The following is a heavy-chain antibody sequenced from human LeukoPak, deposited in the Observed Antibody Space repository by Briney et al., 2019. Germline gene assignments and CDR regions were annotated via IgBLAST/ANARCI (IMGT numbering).Heavy chain of an antibody. V-gene: IGHV3-30*02. CDR3: AKNYYGSGSYYNHFDY. D-gene: IGHD3-10*01. CDR1: GFTFSSYG. J-gene: IGHJ4*02. CDR2: IRYDGSNE. Sequence: GGSLGLSCAASGFTFSSYGMHWVRQAPGKGLEWVAFIRYDGSNEYYADSVKGRFTISRDNSKNTLYLQMNSLRAEDTAVYYCAKNYYGSGSYYNHFDYWGQGTLVTVSS.